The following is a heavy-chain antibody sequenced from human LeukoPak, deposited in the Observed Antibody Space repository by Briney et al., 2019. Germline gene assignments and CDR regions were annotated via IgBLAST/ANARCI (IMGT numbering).Heavy chain of an antibody. Sequence: GASVKVSCKASGYTFTGYYMHWVRQAPGQGLEWMGRINPNSGGTNYAQKFQGRVTMTRDTSISTAYMELSRLRSDDTAVYYCARDVGYSSGWYADYWGQGTLVTVSS. CDR1: GYTFTGYY. J-gene: IGHJ4*02. CDR2: INPNSGGT. V-gene: IGHV1-2*06. D-gene: IGHD6-19*01. CDR3: ARDVGYSSGWYADY.